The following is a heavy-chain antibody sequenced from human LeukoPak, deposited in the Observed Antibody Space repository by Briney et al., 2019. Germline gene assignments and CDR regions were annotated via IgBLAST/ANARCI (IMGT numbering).Heavy chain of an antibody. Sequence: SETLSLTCTVSGDSISSSGDYWGWIRQPPGKGLEWIGNIYYSGSTYYNPSLKSRVTIAVDTSKNQFSLKLSSVTAADTAVYYCARPDCSSPSCYGAFDIWGQGTMVIVSS. CDR1: GDSISSSGDY. J-gene: IGHJ3*02. CDR2: IYYSGST. V-gene: IGHV4-39*07. CDR3: ARPDCSSPSCYGAFDI. D-gene: IGHD2-2*01.